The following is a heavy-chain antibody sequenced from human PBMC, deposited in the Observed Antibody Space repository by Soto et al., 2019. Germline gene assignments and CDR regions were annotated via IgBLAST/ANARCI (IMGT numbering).Heavy chain of an antibody. D-gene: IGHD5-18*01. Sequence: HVQLQESGPGLVKPSQTLSLTCTVSGGSISSGDYYWSWIRQPPGKGLEWIGYIYYSGSTYYNQSLKSRVTISVDTSKNQFSLKLSSVTAADKAVYYCATTSYGYTFSDYWGQGNVVTVSS. CDR1: GGSISSGDYY. V-gene: IGHV4-30-4*01. CDR2: IYYSGST. J-gene: IGHJ4*02. CDR3: ATTSYGYTFSDY.